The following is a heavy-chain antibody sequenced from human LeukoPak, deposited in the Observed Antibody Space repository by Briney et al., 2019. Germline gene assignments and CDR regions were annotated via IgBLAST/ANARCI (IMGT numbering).Heavy chain of an antibody. D-gene: IGHD4-23*01. CDR2: LNNDGSST. Sequence: HPGGSLRLSCAASAFTFRSSWMHWVRQAPGKGLVWVSRLNNDGSSTHYADSVKGRFTISRDNAKNTLYLQMNSLRAEDTAVYYCASAVENYGRNALDYWGQGTLVTVSS. J-gene: IGHJ4*02. CDR1: AFTFRSSW. V-gene: IGHV3-74*01. CDR3: ASAVENYGRNALDY.